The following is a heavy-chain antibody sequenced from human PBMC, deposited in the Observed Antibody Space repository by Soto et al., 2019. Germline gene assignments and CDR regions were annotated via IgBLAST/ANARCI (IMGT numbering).Heavy chain of an antibody. V-gene: IGHV3-7*01. CDR2: IKQDGSEK. CDR1: GFTFSSYW. J-gene: IGHJ6*03. D-gene: IGHD5-12*01. CDR3: ARDVATSYYYYMDV. Sequence: GESLKISCAASGFTFSSYWMSWVRQAPGKGLEWVANIKQDGSEKYYVDSVKGRFTISRDNAKNSLYLQMNSLRAEDTAVYYCARDVATSYYYYMDVWGKGTTVTVSS.